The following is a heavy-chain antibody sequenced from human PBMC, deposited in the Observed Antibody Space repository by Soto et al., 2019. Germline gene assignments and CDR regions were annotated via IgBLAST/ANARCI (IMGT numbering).Heavy chain of an antibody. CDR3: ARDVISSGWSTYYYYGMDV. V-gene: IGHV1-2*04. CDR2: INPNSGGT. Sequence: PGESLKISCKGSGYSFTTYWIAWVRQAPGQGLEWMRWINPNSGGTNYAQKFQGWVTMTRDTSISTAYMEPSRLRSDDTAVYYCARDVISSGWSTYYYYGMDVWGQGTTVTVSS. D-gene: IGHD6-19*01. J-gene: IGHJ6*02. CDR1: GYSFTTYW.